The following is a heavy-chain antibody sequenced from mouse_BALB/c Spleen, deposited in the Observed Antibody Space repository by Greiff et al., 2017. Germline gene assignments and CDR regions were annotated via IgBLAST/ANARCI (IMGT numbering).Heavy chain of an antibody. J-gene: IGHJ4*01. CDR2: INPYNDGT. V-gene: IGHV1-14*01. CDR1: GYTFTSYV. Sequence: EVKLQESGPELVKPGASVKMSCKASGYTFTSYVMHWVKQKPGQGLEWIGYINPYNDGTKYNEKFKGKATLTSDKSSSTAYMELSSLTSEDSAVYYCARDYYGSSHYAMDYWGQGTSVTVSS. CDR3: ARDYYGSSHYAMDY. D-gene: IGHD1-1*01.